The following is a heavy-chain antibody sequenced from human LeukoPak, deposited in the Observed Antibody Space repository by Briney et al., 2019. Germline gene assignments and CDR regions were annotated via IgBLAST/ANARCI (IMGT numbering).Heavy chain of an antibody. Sequence: PSETLSLTCAVYGGSFSGYYWSWIRQPPGKGLEWIGEINHSGSTYYNPSLKSRVTISVDTSKNQFSLKLSSVTAADTAVYYCARHRTIYYDNSGYWVWGQGTLVTVSS. CDR1: GGSFSGYY. CDR2: INHSGST. J-gene: IGHJ4*02. CDR3: ARHRTIYYDNSGYWV. V-gene: IGHV4-34*01. D-gene: IGHD3-22*01.